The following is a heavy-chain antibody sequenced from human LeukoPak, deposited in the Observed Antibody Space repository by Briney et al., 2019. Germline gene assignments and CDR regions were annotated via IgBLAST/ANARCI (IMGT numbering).Heavy chain of an antibody. CDR3: ASGGYSYGFYYYYGMGV. V-gene: IGHV1-69*13. Sequence: RASVKVSCKASGGTFSSYAISWVRQAPGQGLEWMGGIIPIFGTANYAQKFQGRATITADESMSTAYMELSSLRSEDTAVYYCASGGYSYGFYYYYGMGVWGQGTTVTVSS. CDR2: IIPIFGTA. J-gene: IGHJ6*02. D-gene: IGHD5-18*01. CDR1: GGTFSSYA.